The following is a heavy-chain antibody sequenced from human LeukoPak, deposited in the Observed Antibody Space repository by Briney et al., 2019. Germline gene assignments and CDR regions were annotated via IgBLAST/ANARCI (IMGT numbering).Heavy chain of an antibody. V-gene: IGHV4-61*02. CDR2: IYTSGST. J-gene: IGHJ4*02. CDR1: GGSISSGSYY. CDR3: ARLGSGD. Sequence: SETLSLTCTVSGGSISSGSYYWSWIRQPAGKGLEWIGRIYTSGSTNYNPSLKSRVTISVDTSKNQFSLKLSSVTAADTAVYYCARLGSGDWGQGTLVTVSS. D-gene: IGHD3-3*01.